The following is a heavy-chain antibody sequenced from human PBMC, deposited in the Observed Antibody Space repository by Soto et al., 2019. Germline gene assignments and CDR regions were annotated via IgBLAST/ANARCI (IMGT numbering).Heavy chain of an antibody. V-gene: IGHV1-18*01. D-gene: IGHD5-18*01. J-gene: IGHJ3*02. CDR3: ARERGLTAMAHDAFDI. CDR2: ISAYNGNT. Sequence: QVQLVQSGAEVKKPGASVKVSCKASGYTFTSYGISWVRQAPGQGLEWMGWISAYNGNTNYAQKLQGRVTMTTDTSPSRAYMELRSLRSGDTAVYYCARERGLTAMAHDAFDICGQGTKVTVSS. CDR1: GYTFTSYG.